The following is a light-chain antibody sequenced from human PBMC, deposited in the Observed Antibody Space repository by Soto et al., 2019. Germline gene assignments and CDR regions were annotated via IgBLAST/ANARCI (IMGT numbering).Light chain of an antibody. J-gene: IGKJ4*01. Sequence: IVLTQSPGTLSFSPRERATLSCRASQSVTSNYLAWYQQKPGQAPRLLIYGASSRATGIPDRFSGSGSGTDFTLTISRLEPEDFAMYYCQQYITFPFGGGTKVDI. CDR3: QQYITFP. CDR2: GAS. CDR1: QSVTSNY. V-gene: IGKV3-20*01.